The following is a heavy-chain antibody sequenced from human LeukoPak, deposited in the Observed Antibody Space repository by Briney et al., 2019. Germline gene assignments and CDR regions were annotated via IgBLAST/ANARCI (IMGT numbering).Heavy chain of an antibody. V-gene: IGHV6-1*01. D-gene: IGHD1-14*01. CDR1: GDSVSSSSVA. CDR2: TYFRSKWYN. J-gene: IGHJ3*02. Sequence: KSSQTLSLTRAISGDSVSSSSVAWNWIRQSPSRGLEWLGRTYFRSKWYNNYEVSVKSRITINPDTSKNQISLQLNSVTPEDTAVYYCARETTDAFDIWGQGTMVTVSS. CDR3: ARETTDAFDI.